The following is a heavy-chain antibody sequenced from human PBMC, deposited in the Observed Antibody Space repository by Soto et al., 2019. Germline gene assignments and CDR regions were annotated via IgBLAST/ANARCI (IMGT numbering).Heavy chain of an antibody. Sequence: GASVKVSCKASGGTFSSYTISWVRQAPGQGLEWMGRIIPILGIANYAQKFQGRVTITADKSTSTAYMELSSLRSEDTAVYYCARQKYYYDSISYCYEAVEFDYWGKATLVTVSS. D-gene: IGHD3-22*01. CDR3: ARQKYYYDSISYCYEAVEFDY. V-gene: IGHV1-69*02. CDR2: IIPILGIA. J-gene: IGHJ4*02. CDR1: GGTFSSYT.